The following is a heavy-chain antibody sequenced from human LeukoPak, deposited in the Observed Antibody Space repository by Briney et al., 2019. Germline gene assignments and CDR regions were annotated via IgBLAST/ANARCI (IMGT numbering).Heavy chain of an antibody. V-gene: IGHV3-30-3*01. J-gene: IGHJ4*02. CDR1: GFTFSNYA. Sequence: GGSLRLSCAASGFTFSNYAMHWVRQAPGEGLEWVAVISYNEVSKYYADSVKGRFTIFRDNSRNTLFLQMSSLRGEDTAVYYRARNDYGTYFFDYWGQGTLVTVSS. D-gene: IGHD4-17*01. CDR3: ARNDYGTYFFDY. CDR2: ISYNEVSK.